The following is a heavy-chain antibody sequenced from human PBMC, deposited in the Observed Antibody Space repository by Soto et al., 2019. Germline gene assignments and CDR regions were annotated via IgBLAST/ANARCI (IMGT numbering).Heavy chain of an antibody. Sequence: SETLSLTCTVSGGSISSGGYYWSWIRQHPGKGLEWIGYIYYSGSTYYNPSLKSRVTISVDTSKNQFSLKLSSVTAADTAVYYCAREVASSYYYYYMDVWGKGTTVTVSS. J-gene: IGHJ6*03. D-gene: IGHD5-12*01. CDR3: AREVASSYYYYYMDV. V-gene: IGHV4-31*03. CDR1: GGSISSGGYY. CDR2: IYYSGST.